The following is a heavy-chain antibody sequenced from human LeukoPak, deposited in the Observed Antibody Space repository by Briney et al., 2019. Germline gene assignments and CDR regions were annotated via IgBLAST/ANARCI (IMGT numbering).Heavy chain of an antibody. J-gene: IGHJ6*02. D-gene: IGHD3-3*01. CDR2: IYTSGST. V-gene: IGHV4-4*07. CDR1: GGSISSYY. Sequence: SESLSLTCTVSGGSISSYYWSWLRQPAGKGLEWVGRIYTSGSTNYNPSLKSRVTISVDTSKNQFSLKLSSVTAADTAVYYCARQLQLRFLQWLSTNHPPHYGMDVWGQGTTVTVSS. CDR3: ARQLQLRFLQWLSTNHPPHYGMDV.